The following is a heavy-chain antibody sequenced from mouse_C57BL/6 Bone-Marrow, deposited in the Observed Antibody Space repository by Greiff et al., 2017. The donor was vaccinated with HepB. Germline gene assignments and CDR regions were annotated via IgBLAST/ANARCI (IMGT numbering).Heavy chain of an antibody. J-gene: IGHJ1*03. D-gene: IGHD1-1*01. CDR3: ARDHYYGSTWYFDV. Sequence: QVQLKQPGAELVKPGASVKMSCKASGYTFTSYWITWVKQRPGQGLEWIGDIYPGSGSTNYNEKFKSKATLTVDTSSSTAYMQLSSLTSEDSAVYYCARDHYYGSTWYFDVWGTGTTVTVSS. CDR1: GYTFTSYW. CDR2: IYPGSGST. V-gene: IGHV1-55*01.